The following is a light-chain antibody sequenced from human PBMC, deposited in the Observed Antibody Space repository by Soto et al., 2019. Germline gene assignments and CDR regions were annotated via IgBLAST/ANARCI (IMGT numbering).Light chain of an antibody. CDR3: MQGSHWPPIT. J-gene: IGKJ5*01. CDR2: KVS. V-gene: IGKV2-30*02. Sequence: DVVVTQSPLSLPVTLGQAASISCRSSQSLVHRDGNTYLSWFRQRPGQSPRRLIYKVSNREAGVPDRFSGSGSGTDFTLNISRVEAEDVRLYYCMQGSHWPPITFGQGTRLEIK. CDR1: QSLVHRDGNTY.